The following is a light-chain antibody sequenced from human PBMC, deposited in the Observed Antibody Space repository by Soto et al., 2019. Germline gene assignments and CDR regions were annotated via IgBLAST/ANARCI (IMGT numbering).Light chain of an antibody. CDR3: QHYGSSRT. CDR2: GAS. Sequence: EIVLTQSPGTLSLSPGERATLSCRASQSVSSSYLAWYQQKPGQAPRLLIYGASSRATGIPDRFSGSGSGTDFTLTIIRLEPEDFAVYYCQHYGSSRTFGQGTKVEIK. CDR1: QSVSSSY. V-gene: IGKV3-20*01. J-gene: IGKJ1*01.